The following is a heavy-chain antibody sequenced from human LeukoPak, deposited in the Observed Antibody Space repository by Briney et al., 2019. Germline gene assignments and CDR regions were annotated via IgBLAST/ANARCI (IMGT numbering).Heavy chain of an antibody. D-gene: IGHD6-19*01. CDR3: ARERNLEIAVAGTFF. Sequence: GGSLRLSCAASGFTVSGNYMSWVRQAPGKGLEWVSVIYSGGSTYYADSVKGSFTISRDNSKNTLYLQMESLRAEHTAVYYCARERNLEIAVAGTFFWGQGTLVTVSP. CDR1: GFTVSGNY. CDR2: IYSGGST. J-gene: IGHJ4*02. V-gene: IGHV3-66*01.